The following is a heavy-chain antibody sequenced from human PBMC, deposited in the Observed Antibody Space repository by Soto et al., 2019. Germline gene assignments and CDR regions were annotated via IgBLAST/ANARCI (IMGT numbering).Heavy chain of an antibody. V-gene: IGHV1-46*01. J-gene: IGHJ4*02. CDR1: GYSXTIYF. Sequence: EASVKVXCKASGYSXTIYFIHWVRQAPGQGLEWMGIVRPSGGNTAYAQRFQGRLTMTRDTSTSTVYMELSSLRSDDTAVYYCARDGSASDLDYWGQGTLVTRSS. CDR3: ARDGSASDLDY. D-gene: IGHD6-19*01. CDR2: VRPSGGNT.